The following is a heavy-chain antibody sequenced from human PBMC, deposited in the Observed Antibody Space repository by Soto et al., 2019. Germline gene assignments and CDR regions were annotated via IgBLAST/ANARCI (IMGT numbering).Heavy chain of an antibody. Sequence: ASVKVSCKASGYTFTSYGISWVRQAPGQGLEWMGWISAYNGNTNYAQKLQGRVTMTTDTSTSTAYMELRSLRSDDTAVYYCARIITMVRGVFNWFDYWGQGTLVTVSS. CDR3: ARIITMVRGVFNWFDY. CDR2: ISAYNGNT. V-gene: IGHV1-18*01. D-gene: IGHD3-10*01. CDR1: GYTFTSYG. J-gene: IGHJ5*01.